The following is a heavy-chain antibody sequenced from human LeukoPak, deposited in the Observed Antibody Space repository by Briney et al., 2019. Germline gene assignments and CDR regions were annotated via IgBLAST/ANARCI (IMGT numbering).Heavy chain of an antibody. D-gene: IGHD6-13*01. J-gene: IGHJ4*02. CDR3: ARGAGGSSWYVDY. Sequence: SETLSLTCAVSGYSISSDYYWGWIRQPPGKGLEWIGSIYHSGSTYYSPSLKSRVTISVDTSKNQFSLKLSSVTAADTAFYYCARGAGGSSWYVDYWGQGTLVTVSS. CDR1: GYSISSDYY. CDR2: IYHSGST. V-gene: IGHV4-38-2*01.